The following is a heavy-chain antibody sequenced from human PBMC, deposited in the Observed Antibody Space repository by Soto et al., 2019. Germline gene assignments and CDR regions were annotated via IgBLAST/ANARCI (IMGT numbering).Heavy chain of an antibody. D-gene: IGHD1-26*01. CDR1: GYTFISHG. V-gene: IGHV1-18*01. J-gene: IGHJ6*03. Sequence: QVQVVQSGAEVKKPGASVKVSCKASGYTFISHGISWVRQAPGQGLEWMGWISVDNGNTNYPQKFQGRVTMTTDTSTSTVYMELRSLRSDDTAVYYCVRYGAHHYMGVWGKGTTVTVSS. CDR2: ISVDNGNT. CDR3: VRYGAHHYMGV.